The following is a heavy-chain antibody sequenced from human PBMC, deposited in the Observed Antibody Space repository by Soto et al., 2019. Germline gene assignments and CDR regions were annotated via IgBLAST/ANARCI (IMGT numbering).Heavy chain of an antibody. V-gene: IGHV3-15*01. CDR1: GFPSSDAW. J-gene: IGHJ2*01. D-gene: IGHD5-18*01. CDR2: IRSKSDGGTT. CDR3: TTTIILETANSRLFDL. Sequence: KPGGSLRLSCAASGFPSSDAWVSWVRQAPGKGLAWVGRIRSKSDGGTTDYAAPVKGRFNISRDDSTNKVYLQINGLQTEDTAVYYCTTTIILETANSRLFDLWGRGTLVTVSS.